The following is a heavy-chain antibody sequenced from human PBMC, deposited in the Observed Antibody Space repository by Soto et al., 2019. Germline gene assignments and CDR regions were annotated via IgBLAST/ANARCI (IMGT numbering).Heavy chain of an antibody. Sequence: GGSLRLSCAASGFTVSSKYMSWVRQAPGKGLEWVSYISSSSSTIYYADSVKGRFTISRDNAKNSLYLQMNSLRAEDTAVYYCAREEYCSGGSCYHQPFDYWGQGTLVTVS. CDR2: ISSSSSTI. J-gene: IGHJ4*02. V-gene: IGHV3-48*01. D-gene: IGHD2-15*01. CDR3: AREEYCSGGSCYHQPFDY. CDR1: GFTVSSKY.